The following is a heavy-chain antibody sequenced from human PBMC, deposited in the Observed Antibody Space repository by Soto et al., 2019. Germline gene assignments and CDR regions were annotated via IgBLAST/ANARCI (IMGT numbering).Heavy chain of an antibody. CDR1: GFTFSDYG. V-gene: IGHV3-30*18. CDR3: AKEMYPRTVLDSSSPWGDY. CDR2: MSYAGTYK. J-gene: IGHJ4*02. Sequence: QVQLVESGGGVVQPGRSLRLSCAVSGFTFSDYGMHWVRQAPGKGLEWVAVMSYAGTYKYYADSVKGRFTISRDLSGNTLFLQMNSLRLEDTAVYFCAKEMYPRTVLDSSSPWGDYWGLGTLVTVSS. D-gene: IGHD6-6*01.